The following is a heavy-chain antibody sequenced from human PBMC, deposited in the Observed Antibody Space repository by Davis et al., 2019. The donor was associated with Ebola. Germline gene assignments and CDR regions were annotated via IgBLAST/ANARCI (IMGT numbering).Heavy chain of an antibody. CDR1: GASIRSNYY. CDR3: GRHQEEDGSNPKPVDC. CDR2: IHYSGIT. V-gene: IGHV4-39*01. J-gene: IGHJ4*02. Sequence: PSETLSLTCSVSGASIRSNYYWAWIRQPPGKGLEWIGAIHYSGITYYNPSLKSRVTISVDSSEGQFSLRVSSVTAADTAVYYCGRHQEEDGSNPKPVDCWVQGTLVVVSS.